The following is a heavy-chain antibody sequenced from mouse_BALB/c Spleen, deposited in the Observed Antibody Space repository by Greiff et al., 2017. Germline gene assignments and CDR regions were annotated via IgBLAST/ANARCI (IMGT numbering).Heavy chain of an antibody. D-gene: IGHD1-1*01. J-gene: IGHJ4*01. CDR3: ARNGGSYGGDAMDY. V-gene: IGHV2-9*02. CDR1: GFSLTSYG. CDR2: IWAGGST. Sequence: QVQLKQSGPGLVAPSQSLSITCTVSGFSLTSYGVHWVRQPPGKGLEWLGVIWAGGSTNYNSALMSRLSISKDNSKSQVFFKMNSLQADDTAIYYCARNGGSYGGDAMDYWGQGTSVTVSS.